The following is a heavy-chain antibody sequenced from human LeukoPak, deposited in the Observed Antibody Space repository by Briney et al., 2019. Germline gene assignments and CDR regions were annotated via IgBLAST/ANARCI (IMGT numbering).Heavy chain of an antibody. CDR1: GFTFSSYW. V-gene: IGHV3-74*01. J-gene: IGHJ3*02. CDR3: AREPSQGAFDI. Sequence: GGSLRLSCAGSGFTFSSYWMHWVRQAPGKGLVWVSRISTDASSTTYADSVKGRFTISRDNAKDTLYLQMNSLRAEDTAVYYCAREPSQGAFDIWGQGTMVTVSS. CDR2: ISTDASST.